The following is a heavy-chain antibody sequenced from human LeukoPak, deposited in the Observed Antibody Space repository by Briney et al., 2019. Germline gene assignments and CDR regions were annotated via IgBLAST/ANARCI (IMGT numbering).Heavy chain of an antibody. CDR2: INHSGST. V-gene: IGHV4-34*01. CDR3: ARMDCSSTSCWKIDY. Sequence: SETLSLTCAVYGGSFSGYYWSWIRQPPGKGLEWIGEINHSGSTNYNPSLKSRVTISVDTSKSQFSLKLSSVTAADTAVYYCARMDCSSTSCWKIDYWGQGTLVTVSS. D-gene: IGHD2-2*01. CDR1: GGSFSGYY. J-gene: IGHJ4*02.